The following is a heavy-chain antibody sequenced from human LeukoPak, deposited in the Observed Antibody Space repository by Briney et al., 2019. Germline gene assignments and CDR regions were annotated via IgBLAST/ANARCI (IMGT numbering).Heavy chain of an antibody. J-gene: IGHJ4*02. D-gene: IGHD4-17*01. Sequence: PSETLSLTCTVSGGSISSGDYYWSWIRQPPGKGLEWIGEINHSGSTNYNPSLKSRVTISVDTSKNQFSLKLSSVTAADTAVYYCASGRHWITVTTFDYWGQGTLVTVSS. CDR2: INHSGST. V-gene: IGHV4-39*07. CDR1: GGSISSGDYY. CDR3: ASGRHWITVTTFDY.